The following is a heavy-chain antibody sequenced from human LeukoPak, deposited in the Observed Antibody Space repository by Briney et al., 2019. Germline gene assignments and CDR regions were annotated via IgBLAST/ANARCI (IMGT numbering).Heavy chain of an antibody. Sequence: GASLQISCQGSGYRFTCYWIGWVRPLPGKGLEWMGIIYPGDSDTRYSPSFQGQVTISADKSISTAYLQWSSLKASDTAMYYCARSASYYYDSSGYCPYWGQGTLVTVSS. V-gene: IGHV5-51*01. CDR2: IYPGDSDT. CDR3: ARSASYYYDSSGYCPY. CDR1: GYRFTCYW. D-gene: IGHD3-22*01. J-gene: IGHJ4*02.